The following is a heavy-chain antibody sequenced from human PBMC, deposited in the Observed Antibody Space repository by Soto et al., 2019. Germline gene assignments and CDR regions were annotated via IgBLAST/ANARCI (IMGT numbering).Heavy chain of an antibody. D-gene: IGHD4-17*01. V-gene: IGHV1-8*01. J-gene: IGHJ6*02. CDR2: MNPNSGNT. CDR1: GYTFTSYD. Sequence: QVQLVQSGAEVKKPGASVKVSCKASGYTFTSYDINWVRQATGQGLEWMGWMNPNSGNTGYAQKFQGRVTMTRNTSISTAYMELSSLRSEDTAVYYCARARPTVTYYYYGMDVWGQGTTVTVSS. CDR3: ARARPTVTYYYYGMDV.